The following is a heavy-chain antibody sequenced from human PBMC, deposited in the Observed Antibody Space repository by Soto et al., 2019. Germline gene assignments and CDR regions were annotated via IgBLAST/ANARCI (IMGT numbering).Heavy chain of an antibody. V-gene: IGHV4-34*01. D-gene: IGHD3-10*01. J-gene: IGHJ6*03. CDR3: ARTYYYGSGSYYNDNYYYYMDV. CDR1: GGSFSGYY. Sequence: SETLSLTCAVYGGSFSGYYWSWIRQPPGKGLEWIGEINHSGSTNYNPSLKSRVTISVDTSKNQFSLKLSSVTAADTAVYYCARTYYYGSGSYYNDNYYYYMDVWGKGTTVTVSS. CDR2: INHSGST.